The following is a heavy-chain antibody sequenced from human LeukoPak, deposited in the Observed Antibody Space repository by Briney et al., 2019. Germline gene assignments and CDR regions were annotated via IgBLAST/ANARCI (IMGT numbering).Heavy chain of an antibody. V-gene: IGHV3-66*01. CDR3: AKSPGSYSFYSYMDV. CDR2: IYTDSTT. D-gene: IGHD1-26*01. J-gene: IGHJ6*02. Sequence: GGSLRLSCAASRFTVSSNYMSWVRQAPGKGLQWVSVIYTDSTTYYANSVKGRFTISRDNSKNTLYLQMNSLRADDTAVYYCAKSPGSYSFYSYMDVWGQGTTVTASS. CDR1: RFTVSSNY.